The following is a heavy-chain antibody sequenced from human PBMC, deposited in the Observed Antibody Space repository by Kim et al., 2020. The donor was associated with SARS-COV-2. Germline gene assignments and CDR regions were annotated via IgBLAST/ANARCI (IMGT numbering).Heavy chain of an antibody. CDR2: IYYSGST. Sequence: SETLSLTCTVSGGSISSSSYYWGWIRQPPGKGLEWIGSIYYSGSTYYNPSLKSRVTISVDTSKNQFSLKLSSVTAADTAVYYCARLSVAAAGVLADYWG. CDR1: GGSISSSSYY. V-gene: IGHV4-39*01. J-gene: IGHJ4*01. D-gene: IGHD6-13*01. CDR3: ARLSVAAAGVLADY.